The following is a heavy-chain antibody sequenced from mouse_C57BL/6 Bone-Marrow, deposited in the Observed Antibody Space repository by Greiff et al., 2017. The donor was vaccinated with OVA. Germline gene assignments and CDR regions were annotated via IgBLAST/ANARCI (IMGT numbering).Heavy chain of an antibody. CDR2: IHPNSGST. V-gene: IGHV1-64*01. J-gene: IGHJ3*01. D-gene: IGHD4-1*01. Sequence: VQLQQSGAELVKPGASVKLSCKASGYTFTSYWMHWVKQRPGQGLEWIGMIHPNSGSTNYNEKFKSKATLTVDKSSSTAYMQLSSLTSEDSAVYYCARSNWDVTWFAYWGQGTLVTVSA. CDR1: GYTFTSYW. CDR3: ARSNWDVTWFAY.